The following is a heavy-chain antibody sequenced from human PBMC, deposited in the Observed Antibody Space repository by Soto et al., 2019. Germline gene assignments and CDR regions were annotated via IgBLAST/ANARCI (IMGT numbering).Heavy chain of an antibody. CDR2: IYYSAST. CDR3: VRGSSSYQFDS. J-gene: IGHJ4*02. V-gene: IGHV4-31*03. CDR1: GGPINSGNYY. D-gene: IGHD6-6*01. Sequence: PSETLFLTCTVSGGPINSGNYYWSWIRQHPGKGLEWIGYIYYSASTYYNPSLQSRVTISADTTKSHLSLSLRFVTAADTAVYYCVRGSSSYQFDSWGQGTLVTVSS.